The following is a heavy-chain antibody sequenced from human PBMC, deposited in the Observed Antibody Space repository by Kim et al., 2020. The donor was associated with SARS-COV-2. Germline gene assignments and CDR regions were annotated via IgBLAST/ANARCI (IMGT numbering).Heavy chain of an antibody. J-gene: IGHJ4*02. D-gene: IGHD5-18*01. CDR3: AMGWIQLWYDY. V-gene: IGHV1-3*01. Sequence: TKSSQKFQGRVTITRDTSASTAYMELSSLRSEDTAVYYCAMGWIQLWYDYWGQGTLVTVSS. CDR2: T.